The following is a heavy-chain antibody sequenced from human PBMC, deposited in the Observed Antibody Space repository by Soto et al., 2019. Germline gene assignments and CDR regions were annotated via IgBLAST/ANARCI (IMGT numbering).Heavy chain of an antibody. Sequence: ASVKVSCKTSDYTFTDYGISWVRQAPGQGLEWMGWISTFSGNTNYAQNFQDRVTMTTDTSTTTAYMELRSLRSDDTAVYYCAKEGGYNMHYFDYWGQGTLVTVS. D-gene: IGHD5-12*01. J-gene: IGHJ4*02. V-gene: IGHV1-18*01. CDR2: ISTFSGNT. CDR1: DYTFTDYG. CDR3: AKEGGYNMHYFDY.